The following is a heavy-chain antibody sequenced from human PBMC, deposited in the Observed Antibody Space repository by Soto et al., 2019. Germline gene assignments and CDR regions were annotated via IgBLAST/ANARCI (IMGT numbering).Heavy chain of an antibody. J-gene: IGHJ4*02. CDR1: GFSFDKYA. V-gene: IGHV3-23*01. Sequence: GGSLRLSCVASGFSFDKYAMAWVRQAPGKGLEWVSHVAAGGGHTYYAESVKGRFTISRDNSKNTLFLQINTLRADDTAIYFCARRTSFLGAFDYWGQGVLVTVS. D-gene: IGHD3-16*02. CDR2: VAAGGGHT. CDR3: ARRTSFLGAFDY.